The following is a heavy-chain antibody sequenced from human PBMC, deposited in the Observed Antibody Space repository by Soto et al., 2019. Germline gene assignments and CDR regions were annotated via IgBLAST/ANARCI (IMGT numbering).Heavy chain of an antibody. CDR1: GFSLSTLGTC. CDR2: INWDNNE. V-gene: IGHV2-70*01. J-gene: IGHJ4*02. CDR3: ARIPHYSDSYYMDY. Sequence: SGPTLVNPTQTLTMTCPFSGFSLSTLGTCVAWIRQPPGKALEWLALINWDNNEYYSTSLKTRLTISRDTSKNQVVLTMTNVDPVDTATYYCARIPHYSDSYYMDYWGQGTLVTVSS. D-gene: IGHD2-21*01.